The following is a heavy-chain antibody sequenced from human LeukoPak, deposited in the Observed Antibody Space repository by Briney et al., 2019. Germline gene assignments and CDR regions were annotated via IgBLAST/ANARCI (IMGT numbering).Heavy chain of an antibody. CDR3: VRRFSGLRGIDY. D-gene: IGHD3/OR15-3a*01. J-gene: IGHJ4*02. Sequence: PSETLSLTCAVHVPPLSGHYWSWIRQAPGKGLEWIGETSHTGSTKYNPSLASRVTISIDTSKNQFSLKVVSVTAADTAMYYCVRRFSGLRGIDYWGQGSPVTVSS. CDR2: TSHTGST. V-gene: IGHV4-34*01. CDR1: VPPLSGHY.